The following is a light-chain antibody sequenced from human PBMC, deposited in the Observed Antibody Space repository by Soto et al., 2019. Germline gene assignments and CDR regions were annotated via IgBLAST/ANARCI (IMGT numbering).Light chain of an antibody. CDR3: QSYDSSLSGLVV. V-gene: IGLV1-40*01. Sequence: QSVLTQPPSVSGAPGQRVTISCTGSSSNIGAGYDVHWYQQLPGTAPKLLIYGNSNRPSGVPDRFSRSKSGTSASLAITGLQAEDEADYYCQSYDSSLSGLVVFGGGTQLTVL. J-gene: IGLJ2*01. CDR1: SSNIGAGYD. CDR2: GNS.